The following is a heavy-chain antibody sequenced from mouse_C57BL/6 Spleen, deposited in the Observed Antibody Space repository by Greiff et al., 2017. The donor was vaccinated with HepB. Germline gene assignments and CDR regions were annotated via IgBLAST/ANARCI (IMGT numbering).Heavy chain of an antibody. CDR1: GFNIKNTY. V-gene: IGHV14-3*01. D-gene: IGHD2-2*01. Sequence: VQLQQSVAELERPGASVKLSCTASGFNIKNTYMHWVKQSHEQGLEWIGRIDPAYGNTRYAPKFQGKATITADTSSTTAYLQRSSLTSEDTAICYCASGYGDFDYWGEGTTLPVSS. J-gene: IGHJ2*01. CDR3: ASGYGDFDY. CDR2: IDPAYGNT.